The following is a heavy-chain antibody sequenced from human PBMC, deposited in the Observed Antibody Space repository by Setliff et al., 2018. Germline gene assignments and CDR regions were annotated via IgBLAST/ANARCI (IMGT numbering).Heavy chain of an antibody. Sequence: GTSVKVSCKASGHTFTSYFMQWVRQAPGQGLEWMGRINPDSGGTNYAQKFQGRVTMTRDTSITAAYMELSRLRSDDSAVYYCARGPSNYDLLTGCDCWGQGTLVTVSS. D-gene: IGHD3-9*01. V-gene: IGHV1-2*06. CDR1: GHTFTSYF. CDR3: ARGPSNYDLLTGCDC. CDR2: INPDSGGT. J-gene: IGHJ4*02.